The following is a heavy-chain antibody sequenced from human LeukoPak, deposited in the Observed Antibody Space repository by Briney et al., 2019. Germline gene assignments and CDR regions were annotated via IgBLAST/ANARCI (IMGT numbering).Heavy chain of an antibody. CDR1: GGSSSGYF. D-gene: IGHD6-13*01. V-gene: IGHV4-34*01. Sequence: SETLSLTCAVYGGSSSGYFWSWIRQPPGKGLEWIGEINHSGSTNYNPSLKSRVTISVDTSKNQFSLKLSSVTAADTAVYYCARGIDSSWYSCYYMDVWGKGTTVTVSS. CDR2: INHSGST. J-gene: IGHJ6*03. CDR3: ARGIDSSWYSCYYMDV.